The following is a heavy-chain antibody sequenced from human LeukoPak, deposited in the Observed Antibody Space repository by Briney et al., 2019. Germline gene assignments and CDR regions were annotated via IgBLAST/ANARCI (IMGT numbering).Heavy chain of an antibody. J-gene: IGHJ5*02. CDR3: ARRSCSGGSCYGVRWFDP. V-gene: IGHV4-34*01. D-gene: IGHD2-15*01. CDR1: GGSFSGYY. Sequence: SETLSLTCAVYGGSFSGYYWGWIRQPPGKGLEWIGSIHYSGSTYYNPSLKSRVTISVDTSKNQFSLKLSSVTAADTAVYYCARRSCSGGSCYGVRWFDPWGQGTLVTVSS. CDR2: IHYSGST.